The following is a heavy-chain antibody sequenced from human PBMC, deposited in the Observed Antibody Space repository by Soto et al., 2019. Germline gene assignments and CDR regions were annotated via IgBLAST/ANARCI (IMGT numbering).Heavy chain of an antibody. Sequence: EVQLLESGGGLAQPGGSLRLSCAASGFTYSSYAMSWVRQAPGTGLEWVSAISGSGGTTYYADSVKGRFTFSRDNSKNTLYLQMTSLRAEDTAVYYCAKSANGWFSAFDIWGQGTMVTVSS. J-gene: IGHJ3*02. CDR2: ISGSGGTT. CDR1: GFTYSSYA. D-gene: IGHD6-19*01. CDR3: AKSANGWFSAFDI. V-gene: IGHV3-23*01.